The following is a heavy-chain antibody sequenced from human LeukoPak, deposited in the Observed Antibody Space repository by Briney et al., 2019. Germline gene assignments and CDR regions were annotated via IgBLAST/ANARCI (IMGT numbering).Heavy chain of an antibody. CDR2: MNPNSGNT. J-gene: IGHJ6*03. CDR3: ALTGWSYYYYYYMDV. V-gene: IGHV1-8*01. D-gene: IGHD2-15*01. CDR1: GYTFTSYD. Sequence: ASVKVSCKASGYTFTSYDINWVRQATGQGLEWMGWMNPNSGNTGYARKFQGKVTMTRNTSISTAYMELSSLRSEDTAVYYCALTGWSYYYYYYMDVWGKGTTVTISS.